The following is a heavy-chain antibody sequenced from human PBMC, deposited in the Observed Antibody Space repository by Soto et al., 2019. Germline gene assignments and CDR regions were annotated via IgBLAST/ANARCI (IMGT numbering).Heavy chain of an antibody. CDR1: GGTFSSYT. CDR3: ARPRDSGYDYFDY. J-gene: IGHJ4*02. V-gene: IGHV1-69*02. D-gene: IGHD5-12*01. Sequence: GASVKVSCKASGGTFSSYTISWVRQAPGQGLEWMGRIIPILGIANYAQKFQGRVTITADKSTSTAYMELSSLRSEDTAVYYCARPRDSGYDYFDYWGQGTLVTVSS. CDR2: IIPILGIA.